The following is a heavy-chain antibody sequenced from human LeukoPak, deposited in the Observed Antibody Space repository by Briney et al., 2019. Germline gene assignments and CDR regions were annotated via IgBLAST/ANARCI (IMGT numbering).Heavy chain of an antibody. D-gene: IGHD4-17*01. J-gene: IGHJ5*02. Sequence: PSETLSLTCTVSGGSISTVTYHWAWIRQPPGKGLEVIGSIYYSGSTLYNPSLKSRIIIAVDTSKKQFSLKLSSVTAADTAVYYCATYGDYFRWFDPWGQGILVTVSS. V-gene: IGHV4-39*01. CDR1: GGSISTVTYH. CDR2: IYYSGST. CDR3: ATYGDYFRWFDP.